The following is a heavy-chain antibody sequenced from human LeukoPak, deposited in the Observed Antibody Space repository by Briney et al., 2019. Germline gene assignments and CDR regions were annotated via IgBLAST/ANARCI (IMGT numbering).Heavy chain of an antibody. D-gene: IGHD3-22*01. V-gene: IGHV4-59*01. CDR1: GGSISGYY. Sequence: PSETLSLTCTVSGGSISGYYWSWIRQSPGQGLEWITSIYDNGRTTYNPSVNSRVTISVDTSKNQFSLKLSSVTAADTAVYYCARGYYYDRTDAFDIWGQGTMVTVSS. CDR3: ARGYYYDRTDAFDI. J-gene: IGHJ3*02. CDR2: IYDNGRT.